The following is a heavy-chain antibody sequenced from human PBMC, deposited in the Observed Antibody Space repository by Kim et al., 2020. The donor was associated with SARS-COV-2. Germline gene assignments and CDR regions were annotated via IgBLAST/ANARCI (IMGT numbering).Heavy chain of an antibody. Sequence: ETLSLTCTVSGGSVSSSTCYWAWIRQPPGKGLEWIGSIYYSGSTYYNPSLKSRVTISVDTSKNQFSLKVTSVTAADTAVYYCARQGSHGSGSYYLDYWG. D-gene: IGHD3-10*01. CDR3: ARQGSHGSGSYYLDY. CDR1: GGSVSSSTCY. CDR2: IYYSGST. V-gene: IGHV4-39*01. J-gene: IGHJ4*01.